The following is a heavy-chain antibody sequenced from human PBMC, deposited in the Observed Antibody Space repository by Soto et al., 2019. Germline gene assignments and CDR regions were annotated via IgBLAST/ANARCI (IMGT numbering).Heavy chain of an antibody. CDR3: ARDGSVELGIGGDDY. Sequence: EVQLVESGGGLVQPGGSLRLSCAASGFTFSSYWMSWVRQAPGKGLEWVANIKQDGSEKYYVDSVKGRFTISRDNAKNSLYLQMHSLRAEDTAVYYWARDGSVELGIGGDDYWGQGTLVSVSS. CDR1: GFTFSSYW. V-gene: IGHV3-7*03. J-gene: IGHJ4*02. CDR2: IKQDGSEK. D-gene: IGHD3-16*01.